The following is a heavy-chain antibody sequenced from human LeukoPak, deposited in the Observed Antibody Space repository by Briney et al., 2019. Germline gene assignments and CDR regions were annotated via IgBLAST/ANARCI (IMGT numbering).Heavy chain of an antibody. CDR3: ARVRYCSSTSCPKMKALDP. CDR2: INPSGGST. J-gene: IGHJ5*02. Sequence: ASVKVSCKASGYTFTSYYMHWVRQAPGQGLEWMGIINPSGGSTSYAQKFQGRVTMTRDMPTSTVYMELSSLRSEDTAVYYCARVRYCSSTSCPKMKALDPWGQGTLVTVSS. D-gene: IGHD2-2*01. CDR1: GYTFTSYY. V-gene: IGHV1-46*01.